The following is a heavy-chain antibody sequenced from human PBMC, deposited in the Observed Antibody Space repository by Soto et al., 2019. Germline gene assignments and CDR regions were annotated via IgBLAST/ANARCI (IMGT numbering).Heavy chain of an antibody. D-gene: IGHD1-26*01. V-gene: IGHV4-4*02. CDR3: ARPVAGSGTSSY. J-gene: IGHJ4*02. CDR2: TYHTGST. CDR1: GGSISSSVW. Sequence: QVQLQESGPGLVKPSETLSLTCAVSGGSISSSVWWSWVRQPPGKGVEGIGETYHTGSTNFNPSLKSRVTISVDKSKNQCSLKLSSVTAADTAVYYCARPVAGSGTSSYWGQGTLVTVSS.